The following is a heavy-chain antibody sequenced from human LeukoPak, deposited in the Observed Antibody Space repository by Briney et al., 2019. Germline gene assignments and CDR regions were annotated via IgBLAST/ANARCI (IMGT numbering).Heavy chain of an antibody. J-gene: IGHJ6*02. D-gene: IGHD6-13*01. Sequence: GGSLRLSCAASGFTFSRYWMSWVRQAPGKGLEWVANIKEDGSEKNHVDSVKGRFTNSRDNAKNSLYLQMNSLRVEDTAVYYCAREIPQQLVAMDVWGQGTTVTVSS. V-gene: IGHV3-7*04. CDR3: AREIPQQLVAMDV. CDR1: GFTFSRYW. CDR2: IKEDGSEK.